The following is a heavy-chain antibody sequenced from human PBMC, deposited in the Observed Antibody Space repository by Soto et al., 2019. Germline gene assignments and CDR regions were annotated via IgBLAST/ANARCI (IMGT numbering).Heavy chain of an antibody. V-gene: IGHV4-39*02. CDR1: GGSLSRNCYY. CDR2: IYYSGST. J-gene: IGHJ4*02. D-gene: IGHD2-8*02. CDR3: ARDKITGLFDY. Sequence: GTPFLPCTVPGGSLSRNCYYLGWIRQPPGKGVEWVGNIYYSGSTYYNPSLKSLVTISVDTSKNQFSLKLSSVTAADTAVYYCARDKITGLFDYWGQGTLVTVSS.